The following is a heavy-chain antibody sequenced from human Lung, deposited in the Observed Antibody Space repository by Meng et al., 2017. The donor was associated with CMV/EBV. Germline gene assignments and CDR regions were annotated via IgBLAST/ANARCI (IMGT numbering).Heavy chain of an antibody. CDR1: GYTFTSYY. J-gene: IGHJ4*02. CDR3: ARRYYFARGDYYHPLDD. Sequence: SVXVSXXASGYTFTSYYIHWVRQAPGQGLEWVGIINPRGGNTTYAQNFQGRVTMTRDTTTSTVYMELSSLRSEDTAVFYCARRYYFARGDYYHPLDDWGQGTXVTVSS. CDR2: INPRGGNT. V-gene: IGHV1-46*01. D-gene: IGHD3-10*01.